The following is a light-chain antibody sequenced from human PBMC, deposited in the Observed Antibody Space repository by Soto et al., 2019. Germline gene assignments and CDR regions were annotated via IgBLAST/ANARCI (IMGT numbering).Light chain of an antibody. J-gene: IGKJ5*01. CDR2: AAS. CDR1: QSISSY. CDR3: QHLNSYPIT. V-gene: IGKV1-39*01. Sequence: DIHMTQSPSSLSASLGDRVTITFRASQSISSYLNWYQQKPGKAPKLLIYAASSLQSGVPSRFSGSGSGTDFTLTISSLQPEDFATYYCQHLNSYPITFGQGTRLEI.